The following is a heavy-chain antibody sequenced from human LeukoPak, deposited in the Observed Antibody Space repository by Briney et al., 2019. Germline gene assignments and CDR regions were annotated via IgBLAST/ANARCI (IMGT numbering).Heavy chain of an antibody. J-gene: IGHJ4*02. CDR2: MNPNSGNT. D-gene: IGHD3-10*01. CDR3: ARDSSGSYRSRFDY. Sequence: ASVKVSCKASGYTFTSYDINWVRQATGQGLEWMGWMNPNSGNTGYAQKFQGRVTMTRDTSTSTVYMELSSLRSEDTAVYYCARDSSGSYRSRFDYWGQGTLVTVSS. CDR1: GYTFTSYD. V-gene: IGHV1-8*02.